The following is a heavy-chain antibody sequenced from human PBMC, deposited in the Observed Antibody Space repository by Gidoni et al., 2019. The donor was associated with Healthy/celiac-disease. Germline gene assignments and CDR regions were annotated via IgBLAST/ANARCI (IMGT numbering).Heavy chain of an antibody. Sequence: EVQLVESGGGLVQPGGSLRLACAASGFTFSSYAMHWVRQAPGKGLEYVSAISSNGGSTYYANSVKGRFTISRDNSKNTLYLQMGSLRAEDMAVYYCASAGLLGWGQGTLVTVSS. CDR2: ISSNGGST. CDR1: GFTFSSYA. J-gene: IGHJ4*02. D-gene: IGHD3-10*01. CDR3: ASAGLLG. V-gene: IGHV3-64*01.